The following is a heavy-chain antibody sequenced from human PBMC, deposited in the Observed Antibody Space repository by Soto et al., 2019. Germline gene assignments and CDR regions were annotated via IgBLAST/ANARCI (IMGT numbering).Heavy chain of an antibody. Sequence: SQTLSLTCAISGASVSSNSAAWNWIRQSPSRGLEWLGRTYYRSKWYNDYAVSVKSRITINPDTSKNQFSLQLNSVTPEDTAVYYCASSLLNLGYCSSTSCYTAYYFDYWGQGTLVTVSS. V-gene: IGHV6-1*01. CDR3: ASSLLNLGYCSSTSCYTAYYFDY. CDR1: GASVSSNSAA. D-gene: IGHD2-2*02. CDR2: TYYRSKWYN. J-gene: IGHJ4*02.